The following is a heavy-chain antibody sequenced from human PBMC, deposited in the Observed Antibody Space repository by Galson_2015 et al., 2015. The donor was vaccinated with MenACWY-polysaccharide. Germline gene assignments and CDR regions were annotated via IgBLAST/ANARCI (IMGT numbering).Heavy chain of an antibody. CDR3: GRNGGGIDV. V-gene: IGHV3-74*01. Sequence: SLRLSCAASGYSFSSYWMFWVRQAPGKGLVWVSTINNDGSATTYADSVKGRFTISRDNAKSTVYLQMNSLRDDDTAVYYCGRNGGGIDVWGQGTTVTVSS. J-gene: IGHJ6*02. CDR2: INNDGSAT. D-gene: IGHD3-16*01. CDR1: GYSFSSYW.